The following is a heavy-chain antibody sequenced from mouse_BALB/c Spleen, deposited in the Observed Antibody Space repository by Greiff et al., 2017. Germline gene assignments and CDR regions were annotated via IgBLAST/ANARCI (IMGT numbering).Heavy chain of an antibody. CDR1: GFTFSSFG. D-gene: IGHD6-1*01. J-gene: IGHJ4*01. V-gene: IGHV5-17*02. CDR2: ISSGSSTI. CDR3: ALSLYLYAMDY. Sequence: EVNVVESGGGLVQPGGSRKLSCAASGFTFSSFGMHWVRQAPEKGLEWVAYISSGSSTIYYADTVKGRFTISRDNPKNTLFLQMTSLRSEDTAMYYCALSLYLYAMDYWGQGTSVTVSS.